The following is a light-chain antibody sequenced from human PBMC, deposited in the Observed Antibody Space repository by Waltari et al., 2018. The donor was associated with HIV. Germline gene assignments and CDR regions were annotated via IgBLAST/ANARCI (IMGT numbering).Light chain of an antibody. CDR1: QSVSSSY. CDR2: GAS. J-gene: IGKJ3*01. V-gene: IGKV3-20*01. Sequence: EIVLTQSPGTLSLSPGERATLSCRASQSVSSSYLAWYQQKPGQAPRLLIYGASSRATGIPDRFGGSGSATDFTLTISRLEPEDFAVYYCQQYGSSPTFGPGTKVDIK. CDR3: QQYGSSPT.